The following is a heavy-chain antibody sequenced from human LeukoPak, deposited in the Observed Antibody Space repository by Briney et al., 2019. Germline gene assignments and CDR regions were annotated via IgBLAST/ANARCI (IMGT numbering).Heavy chain of an antibody. CDR1: GFTFSSYS. J-gene: IGHJ4*02. CDR3: ARDLRDPTYYDFWSGYYSYADYFDY. CDR2: ISSSSSYI. D-gene: IGHD3-3*01. Sequence: GGSLRLSCAASGFTFSSYSMNWVRQAPGKGLEWVSSISSSSSYIYYADSVKGRFTISRDNAKNSLYLQMNSLRAEDTAVYYCARDLRDPTYYDFWSGYYSYADYFDYWGQGTLVTVSS. V-gene: IGHV3-21*01.